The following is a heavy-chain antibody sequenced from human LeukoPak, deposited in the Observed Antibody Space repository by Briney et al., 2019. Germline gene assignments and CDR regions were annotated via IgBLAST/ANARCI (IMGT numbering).Heavy chain of an antibody. CDR3: ARGTYYDFWSGYYISSYYYYYMDV. D-gene: IGHD3-3*01. CDR2: IYYSGST. V-gene: IGHV4-59*12. CDR1: GGSISSYY. Sequence: SETLSLTCTVSGGSISSYYWSWIRQPPGKGLEWIGYIYYSGSTNYNPSLKSRVTISVDTSKNQFSLKLSSVTAADTAVYYCARGTYYDFWSGYYISSYYYYYMDVWGKGTTVTVSS. J-gene: IGHJ6*03.